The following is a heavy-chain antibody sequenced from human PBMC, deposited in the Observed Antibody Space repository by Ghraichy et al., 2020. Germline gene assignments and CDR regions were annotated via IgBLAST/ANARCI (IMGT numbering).Heavy chain of an antibody. CDR1: GGSISSYY. D-gene: IGHD2-15*01. Sequence: SETLSLTCTVSGGSISSYYWNWIRQPPGKGLEWIGFSYYSGSTNYNPSLKSRVTISLDTSTKQFSLKLNSVTAADTAVYYCAGQIKPRGYCSGGTCYSNWNDPWGQGTLVTVSS. CDR2: SYYSGST. CDR3: AGQIKPRGYCSGGTCYSNWNDP. V-gene: IGHV4-59*01. J-gene: IGHJ5*02.